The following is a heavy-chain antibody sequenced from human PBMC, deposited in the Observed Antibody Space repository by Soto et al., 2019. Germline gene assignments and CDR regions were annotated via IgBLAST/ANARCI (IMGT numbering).Heavy chain of an antibody. CDR3: AREIAAAGNWFDP. CDR2: IYYSGST. Sequence: ETLSLTCTVSGGSISSYYWSWIRQPPGKGLEWIGYIYYSGSTNYNPSLKSRVTISVDTSKNQFSLKLSSVTAADTAVYYCAREIAAAGNWFDPWGQGTLVTVSS. CDR1: GGSISSYY. V-gene: IGHV4-59*01. J-gene: IGHJ5*02. D-gene: IGHD6-13*01.